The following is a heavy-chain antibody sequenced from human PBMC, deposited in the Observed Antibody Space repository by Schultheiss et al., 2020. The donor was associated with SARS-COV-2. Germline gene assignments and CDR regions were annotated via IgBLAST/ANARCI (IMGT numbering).Heavy chain of an antibody. Sequence: SETLSLTCTVSGGSISSYYWSWIRQPPGKGLEWIRYIYYSGISTYNPSLKSRVTISVDTSKNQFSLKLSSVTAADTAVYYCASGGSYSGYVLYYYYYMDVWGKGTTVTVSS. V-gene: IGHV4-59*08. CDR3: ASGGSYSGYVLYYYYYMDV. CDR1: GGSISSYY. D-gene: IGHD5-12*01. J-gene: IGHJ6*03. CDR2: IYYSGIS.